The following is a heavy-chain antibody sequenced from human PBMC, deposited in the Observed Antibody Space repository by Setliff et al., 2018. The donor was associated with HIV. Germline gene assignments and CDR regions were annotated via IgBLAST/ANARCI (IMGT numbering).Heavy chain of an antibody. CDR2: IYHSGST. CDR1: GGSISSHY. CDR3: ARGRWLQYL. J-gene: IGHJ4*02. D-gene: IGHD5-12*01. V-gene: IGHV4-59*11. Sequence: SETLSLTCTVSGGSISSHYWSWIRQPPGKGPEWIGSIYHSGSTNYNPSLKSRVTISVDTSKNQFSLKLSSVTAADTAVYYCARGRWLQYLWGQGTLVTVSS.